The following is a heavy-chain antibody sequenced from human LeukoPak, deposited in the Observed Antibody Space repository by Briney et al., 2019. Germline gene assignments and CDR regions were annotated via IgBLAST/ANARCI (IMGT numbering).Heavy chain of an antibody. CDR1: GGSISSGDYY. Sequence: PSETLPLTCTVSGGSISSGDYYWSWIRQPPGKGLEWIGYIYYSGSTYYNPSLKSRVTISVDTSKNQFSLKLSSVTAANTAVYYCARGPTDYDFWSVDGMDVWGQGTTVTVSS. J-gene: IGHJ6*02. CDR2: IYYSGST. V-gene: IGHV4-30-4*01. D-gene: IGHD3-3*01. CDR3: ARGPTDYDFWSVDGMDV.